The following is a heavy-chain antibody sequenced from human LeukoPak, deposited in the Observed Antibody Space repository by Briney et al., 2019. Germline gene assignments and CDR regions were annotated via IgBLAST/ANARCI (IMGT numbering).Heavy chain of an antibody. D-gene: IGHD6-25*01. CDR3: AMYNSDWGRFDY. CDR1: GFTFSIYA. CDR2: ISGSGGNT. V-gene: IGHV3-23*01. Sequence: PGGSLRLSCAASGFTFSIYAMSWVRQAPGEGLEWVSAISGSGGNTYYADSVKGRFTISRDNSENTLYLQVNSLRVEDTAEYYCAMYNSDWGRFDYWGQGTLVTVSS. J-gene: IGHJ4*02.